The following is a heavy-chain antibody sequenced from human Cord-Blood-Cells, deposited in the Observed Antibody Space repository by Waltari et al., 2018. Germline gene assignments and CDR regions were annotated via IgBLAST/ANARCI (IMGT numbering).Heavy chain of an antibody. CDR2: IRSKANSYAT. D-gene: IGHD4-4*01. J-gene: IGHJ3*02. CDR1: GFTFSGSA. Sequence: EVQLVESGGGLVQPGGSLKLSCAASGFTFSGSAMPWVRQASGKGLEWVGRIRSKANSYATAYAASVKGRFTISRDDSKNTAYLQMNSLKTEDTAVYYCTTYYSNYEAFDIWGQGTMVTVSS. V-gene: IGHV3-73*02. CDR3: TTYYSNYEAFDI.